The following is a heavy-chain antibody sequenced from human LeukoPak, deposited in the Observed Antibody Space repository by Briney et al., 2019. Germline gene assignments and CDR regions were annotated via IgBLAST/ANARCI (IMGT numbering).Heavy chain of an antibody. CDR2: IYYSGST. V-gene: IGHV4-39*01. CDR1: GGSISSSSYY. J-gene: IGHJ6*02. Sequence: SETLSLTCTVSGGSISSSSYYWGWIRQPPGKGLEGIGSIYYSGSTYYNPSLKSRVTISVDTSKNQFSLKLSSVTAADTAVYHCARRSITMVRGGRFASGMDVWGQGTTVTVSS. CDR3: ARRSITMVRGGRFASGMDV. D-gene: IGHD3-10*01.